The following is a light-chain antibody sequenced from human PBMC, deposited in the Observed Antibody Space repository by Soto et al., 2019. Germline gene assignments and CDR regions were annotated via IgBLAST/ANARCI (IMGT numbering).Light chain of an antibody. J-gene: IGKJ1*01. Sequence: EIVLTQSPATLSLSPGERATLSCRASQGVYTYLAWYQQKPGQAPRLLIYDASKRATGIPARFSGSGSGTDFPLTISSLEPEDFAVYYCQQRTNWPPTWTFGQGTKVEIK. CDR3: QQRTNWPPTWT. CDR1: QGVYTY. CDR2: DAS. V-gene: IGKV3-11*01.